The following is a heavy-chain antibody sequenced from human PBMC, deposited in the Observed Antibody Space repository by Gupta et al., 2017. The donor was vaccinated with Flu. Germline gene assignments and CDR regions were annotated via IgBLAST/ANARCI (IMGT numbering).Heavy chain of an antibody. CDR1: GFPFSSFA. D-gene: IGHD3-10*01. J-gene: IGHJ4*02. Sequence: QVQLVESGGGVVRPGRSLRLSCAAPGFPFSSFAMHWVRPAPGKGLEWVALISYDGSNKNYADSVMGRFTISRDNSENTLFLQGNSLRAEDAAVFYCAKDLGGSGSYYTFDSWGQGTLVTVSS. V-gene: IGHV3-30*18. CDR3: AKDLGGSGSYYTFDS. CDR2: ISYDGSNK.